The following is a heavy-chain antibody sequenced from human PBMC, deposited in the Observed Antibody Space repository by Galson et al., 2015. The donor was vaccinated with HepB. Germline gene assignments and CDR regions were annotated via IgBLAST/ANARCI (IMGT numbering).Heavy chain of an antibody. Sequence: SVKVSCKASGGTFSSYAISWGRQAPGQGLEWMGGIIPIFGTANYAQKFQGRVTITADESTSTAYMELSSLRSEDTAVYYCARGLPERIVVVPAAMGPPMDVWGQGTTVTVSS. CDR2: IIPIFGTA. CDR1: GGTFSSYA. J-gene: IGHJ6*02. V-gene: IGHV1-69*13. CDR3: ARGLPERIVVVPAAMGPPMDV. D-gene: IGHD2-2*01.